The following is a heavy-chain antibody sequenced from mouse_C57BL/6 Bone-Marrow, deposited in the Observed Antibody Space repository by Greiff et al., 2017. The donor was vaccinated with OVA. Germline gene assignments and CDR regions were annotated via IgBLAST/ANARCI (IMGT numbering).Heavy chain of an antibody. CDR2: IDPENGDT. Sequence: DVQLQESGAELVRPGASVKLSCTASGFNIKDDYMHWVKQRPEQGLEWIGWIDPENGDTEYASKFQGKATITADTSSNTAYLQLSSLTSEDTAVYYCTTDWAYYFDYWGQGTTLTVSS. D-gene: IGHD4-1*01. V-gene: IGHV14-4*01. J-gene: IGHJ2*01. CDR3: TTDWAYYFDY. CDR1: GFNIKDDY.